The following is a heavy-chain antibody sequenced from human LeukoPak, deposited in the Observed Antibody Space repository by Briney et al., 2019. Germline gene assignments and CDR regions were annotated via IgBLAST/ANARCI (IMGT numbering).Heavy chain of an antibody. J-gene: IGHJ5*02. CDR3: AKVGVYGGSYLGWFDP. CDR2: ISGSGGST. Sequence: PGGSLRLSCAASGFTFSSYSMNWVRQAPGKGLEWVSAISGSGGSTYYADSVKGRFTISRDNSKNTLYLQMNSLRAEDTAVYYCAKVGVYGGSYLGWFDPWGQGTLVTVSS. CDR1: GFTFSSYS. D-gene: IGHD1-26*01. V-gene: IGHV3-23*01.